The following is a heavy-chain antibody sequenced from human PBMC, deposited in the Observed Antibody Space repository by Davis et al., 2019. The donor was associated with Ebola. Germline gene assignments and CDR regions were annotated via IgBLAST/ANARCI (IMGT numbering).Heavy chain of an antibody. CDR3: ARDGDTAIIDY. CDR2: ISSSSSYI. J-gene: IGHJ4*02. V-gene: IGHV3-21*01. D-gene: IGHD5-18*01. CDR1: GFTFNNYA. Sequence: GGSLRLSCVASGFTFNNYAMSWIRQAPGKGLEWVSSISSSSSYIYYADSVKGRFTISRDNAKNSLYLQMNSLRAEDTAVYYCARDGDTAIIDYWGQGTLVTVSS.